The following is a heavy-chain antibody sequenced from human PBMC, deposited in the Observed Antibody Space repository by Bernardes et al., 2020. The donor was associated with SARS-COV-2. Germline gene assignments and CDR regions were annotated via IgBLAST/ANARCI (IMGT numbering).Heavy chain of an antibody. J-gene: IGHJ6*03. CDR1: GASISSYY. V-gene: IGHV4-4*07. CDR2: IYTSGST. Sequence: SETLSLTCTVSGASISSYYWSWIRQPPWKGLEWIGRIYTSGSTNYNPSLKSRVTMSVDTSKNQFSLMLRSVTAADTAVYYCVRVSPPYYNHYMDVWGKGTTVTVSS. CDR3: VRVSPPYYNHYMDV.